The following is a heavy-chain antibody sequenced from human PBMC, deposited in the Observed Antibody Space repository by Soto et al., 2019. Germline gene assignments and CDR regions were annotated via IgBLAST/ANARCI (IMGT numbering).Heavy chain of an antibody. CDR3: AKNGQPPYYYYGLDV. CDR1: SYPLIIYH. D-gene: IGHD2-8*01. Sequence: KVSSMSSSYPLIIYHFRLLRQVLGQGLYWMGWISFYNGDTNYAQKFQDRVSMTIDTSTGTAYMELRSLTSDDTAIYYCAKNGQPPYYYYGLDVWGQGT. V-gene: IGHV1-18*01. J-gene: IGHJ6*02. CDR2: ISFYNGDT.